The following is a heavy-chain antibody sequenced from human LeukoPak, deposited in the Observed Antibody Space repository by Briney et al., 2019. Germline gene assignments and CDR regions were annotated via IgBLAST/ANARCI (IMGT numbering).Heavy chain of an antibody. D-gene: IGHD5-24*01. CDR3: ARADGYNYENAFDI. CDR1: GGSISSYY. V-gene: IGHV4-59*01. CDR2: IYYSGST. J-gene: IGHJ3*02. Sequence: TTSETLSLTCTVSGGSISSYYWSWIRQPPGKGLEWIGYIYYSGSTNYNPSLKSRVTISVDTSKNQFSLKLSSVTAADTAVYYCARADGYNYENAFDIWGRGTMVTVSS.